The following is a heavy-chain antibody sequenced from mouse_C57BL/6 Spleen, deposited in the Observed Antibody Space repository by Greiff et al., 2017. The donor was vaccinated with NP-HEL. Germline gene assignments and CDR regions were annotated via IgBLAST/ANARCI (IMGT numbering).Heavy chain of an antibody. J-gene: IGHJ4*01. V-gene: IGHV1-81*01. D-gene: IGHD2-3*01. Sequence: VQLQESGAELARPGASVKLSCKASGYTFTSYGISWVKQRTGQGLEWIGEIYPRSGNTYYNEKFKGKATLTADKSSSTAYMELRSLTSEDSAVYFCARGDDGYSLYAMDYWGQGTSVTVSS. CDR3: ARGDDGYSLYAMDY. CDR1: GYTFTSYG. CDR2: IYPRSGNT.